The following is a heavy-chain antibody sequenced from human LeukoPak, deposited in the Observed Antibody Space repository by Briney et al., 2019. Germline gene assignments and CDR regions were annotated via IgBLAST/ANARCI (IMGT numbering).Heavy chain of an antibody. V-gene: IGHV1-69*05. D-gene: IGHD3-10*01. CDR3: ARGVRGVYYYFDY. CDR2: IIPIFGTA. Sequence: SVKVPCKASGGTFSSYAISWVRQAPGQGLEWMGGIIPIFGTANYAQKFQGRVTMTRDTSISTAYMELSRLRSDDTAVYYCARGVRGVYYYFDYWGQGTLVTVSS. CDR1: GGTFSSYA. J-gene: IGHJ4*02.